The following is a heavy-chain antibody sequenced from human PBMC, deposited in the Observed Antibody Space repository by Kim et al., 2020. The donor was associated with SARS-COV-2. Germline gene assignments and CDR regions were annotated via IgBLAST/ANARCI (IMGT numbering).Heavy chain of an antibody. D-gene: IGHD2-15*01. Sequence: SETLSLTCTVSGGSISSSSYYWGWIRQPPGKGLEWIGSIYYSGSTYYNPSLKSRVTISVDTSKNQFSLKLSSVTAADTAVYYCARHFSWVAATRVDPWGQGTLVTVSS. CDR1: GGSISSSSYY. J-gene: IGHJ5*02. CDR2: IYYSGST. V-gene: IGHV4-39*01. CDR3: ARHFSWVAATRVDP.